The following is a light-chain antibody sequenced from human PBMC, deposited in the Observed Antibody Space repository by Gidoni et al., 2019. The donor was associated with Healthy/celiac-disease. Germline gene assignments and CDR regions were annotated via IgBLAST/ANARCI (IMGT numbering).Light chain of an antibody. CDR1: ALPKQY. CDR3: QSADSSGWV. Sequence: SYELTQPPSVSVSPGQTARITGSGDALPKQYAYWYQQKPGQAPVLVIYKDSERPSGIPERFSGSSSGTTVTLTISGVQAEDEADYYCQSADSSGWVFGGGTKLTVL. CDR2: KDS. J-gene: IGLJ3*02. V-gene: IGLV3-25*03.